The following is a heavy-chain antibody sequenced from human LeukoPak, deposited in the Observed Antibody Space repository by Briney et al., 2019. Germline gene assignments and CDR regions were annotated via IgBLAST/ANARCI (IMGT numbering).Heavy chain of an antibody. D-gene: IGHD3-22*01. Sequence: PGGSLRLSCAASGFTFSDYYMSWIRQAPGKGLEWVSYISSSGSTIYYADSVKGRFTISRDNAKNSLYLQMNSLRAEDTAVYYCARAFGYDSSGYYYVQYHYYYYGMDVWGQGTTVTVSS. CDR1: GFTFSDYY. CDR2: ISSSGSTI. CDR3: ARAFGYDSSGYYYVQYHYYYYGMDV. J-gene: IGHJ6*02. V-gene: IGHV3-11*01.